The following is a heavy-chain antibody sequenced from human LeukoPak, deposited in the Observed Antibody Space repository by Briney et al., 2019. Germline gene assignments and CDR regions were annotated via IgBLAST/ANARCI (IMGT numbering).Heavy chain of an antibody. CDR2: MNPDSGGT. V-gene: IGHV1-2*02. D-gene: IGHD1-14*01. CDR3: ARGTTGFDP. CDR1: GYTFTDYY. Sequence: ASVKVSCKASGYTFTDYYIHWVRQAPGQGLEWMGWMNPDSGGTNYAQKLQGRVTMTTDTSTSTAYMELRSLRSDDTAVYYCARGTTGFDPWGQGTLVTVSS. J-gene: IGHJ5*02.